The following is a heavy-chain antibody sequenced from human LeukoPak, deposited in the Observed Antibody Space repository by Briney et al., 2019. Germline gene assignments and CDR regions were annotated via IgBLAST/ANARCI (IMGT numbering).Heavy chain of an antibody. J-gene: IGHJ3*02. V-gene: IGHV3-30*18. D-gene: IGHD3-16*01. CDR1: GFTFSSYG. CDR2: ISYDGSNK. Sequence: GGSLRLSCAASGFTFSSYGMHWVRQAPGKGLEWVAVISYDGSNKYYADSVKGRFTISRDNSKNTLYLQMNSLRAEDTAVYYCAKLRFGWREAFDIWGQGTTVTVSS. CDR3: AKLRFGWREAFDI.